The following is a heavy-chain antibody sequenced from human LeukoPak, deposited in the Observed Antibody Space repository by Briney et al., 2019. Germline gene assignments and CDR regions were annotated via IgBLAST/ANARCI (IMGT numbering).Heavy chain of an antibody. CDR3: ARGYGSGSYYNPTNWFDP. V-gene: IGHV4-31*11. CDR1: GGSISSSNW. CDR2: IYYSGST. Sequence: SETLSLTCAVSGGSISSSNWWSWVRQHPGKGLEWIGYIYYSGSTYYNPSPKSRVTISVDTSKNQFSLKLSSVTAADTAVYYCARGYGSGSYYNPTNWFDPWGQGTLVTVSS. D-gene: IGHD3-10*01. J-gene: IGHJ5*02.